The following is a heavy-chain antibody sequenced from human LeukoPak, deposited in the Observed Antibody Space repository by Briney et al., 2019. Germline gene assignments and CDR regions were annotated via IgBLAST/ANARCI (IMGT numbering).Heavy chain of an antibody. J-gene: IGHJ4*02. CDR1: GFTFSSFA. D-gene: IGHD2-2*03. Sequence: GGSLRLSCATSGFTFSSFAMTWVRQAPGKGLEWVSAISGSGGSTYYADSVEGRFTIPRDNSKNTLYLQMSSLRAEDTAVYYCAKRTSGFCSSTSCYGHDFWGQGTLVTVSS. CDR3: AKRTSGFCSSTSCYGHDF. V-gene: IGHV3-23*01. CDR2: ISGSGGST.